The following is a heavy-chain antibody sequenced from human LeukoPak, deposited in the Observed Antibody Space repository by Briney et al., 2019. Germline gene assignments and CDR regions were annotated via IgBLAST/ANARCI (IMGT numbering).Heavy chain of an antibody. CDR1: GFSFSGHW. D-gene: IGHD5-18*01. V-gene: IGHV3-74*01. Sequence: GGSLRLSCTASGFSFSGHWMHWARQLPGKGLVWVSRISPTGSTTSYADSVKGRFTISRDNSKNTLYLQMNSLRAEDTAVYYCARGNVDTSAFDIWGQGTMVTVSS. J-gene: IGHJ3*02. CDR3: ARGNVDTSAFDI. CDR2: ISPTGSTT.